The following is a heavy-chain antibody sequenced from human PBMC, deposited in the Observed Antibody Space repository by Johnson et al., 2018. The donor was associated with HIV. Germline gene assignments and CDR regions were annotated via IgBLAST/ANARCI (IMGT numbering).Heavy chain of an antibody. V-gene: IGHV3-7*02. CDR1: GFTFSSYA. Sequence: VQLVESGGGLVQPGGSLRLSCAASGFTFSSYAMSWVRQAPGKGLEWVANIKQDGSEKYYVDSVKGRFTISRDNAKNSLYLQMNSLRAEDTAVYYCARVGYYDYVWAPEIWGQGTMVTVSS. D-gene: IGHD3-16*01. CDR3: ARVGYYDYVWAPEI. CDR2: IKQDGSEK. J-gene: IGHJ3*02.